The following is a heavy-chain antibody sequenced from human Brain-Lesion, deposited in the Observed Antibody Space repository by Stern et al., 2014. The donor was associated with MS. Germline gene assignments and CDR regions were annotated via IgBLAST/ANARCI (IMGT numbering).Heavy chain of an antibody. J-gene: IGHJ4*02. D-gene: IGHD4-17*01. CDR3: AEGGSYGFVY. Sequence: QLVQSGAEVKKTGSSVKVSCQASGNTFTNRDLHRVRQAPGQALECMGWITPFTGNTNYAQNFQDRVTITMDRSMSTAYMDLSSLRSDDTAIYFCAEGGSYGFVYWGQGTLVTVSS. V-gene: IGHV1-45*02. CDR2: ITPFTGNT. CDR1: GNTFTNRD.